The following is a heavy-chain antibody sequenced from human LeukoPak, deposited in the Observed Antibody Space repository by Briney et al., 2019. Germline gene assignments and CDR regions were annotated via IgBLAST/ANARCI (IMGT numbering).Heavy chain of an antibody. CDR3: ARAPRLMTTANSPHFDY. V-gene: IGHV1-46*01. Sequence: ASVKVSCKASEYTFTGYYMHWVRQAPGQGLEWMGIINPSGGSTSYAQKFQGRVTMTRDMSTSTVYMELSSLRSEDTAVYYCARAPRLMTTANSPHFDYWGQGTLVTVSS. J-gene: IGHJ4*02. CDR1: EYTFTGYY. D-gene: IGHD4-17*01. CDR2: INPSGGST.